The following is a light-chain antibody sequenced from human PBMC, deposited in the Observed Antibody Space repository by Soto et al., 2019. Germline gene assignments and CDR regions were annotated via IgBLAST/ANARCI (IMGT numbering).Light chain of an antibody. V-gene: IGLV1-47*01. Sequence: QSVLTQPPSASGTPGQRVTISCSGTSSNIGRNYVYWYQQLPGTAPKLVIHRNNQRPSGGPDRYSGSKSGTSASLAISGLRSEYEADYYCAVWDASLGAWVFGGGTKLTVL. CDR1: SSNIGRNY. CDR3: AVWDASLGAWV. J-gene: IGLJ3*02. CDR2: RNN.